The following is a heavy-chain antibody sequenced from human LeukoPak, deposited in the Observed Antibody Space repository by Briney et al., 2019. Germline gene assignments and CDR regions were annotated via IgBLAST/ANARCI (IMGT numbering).Heavy chain of an antibody. CDR2: ISGSNSYI. CDR1: GFTFRSHG. D-gene: IGHD1-1*01. Sequence: GGSLRLSCAASGFTFRSHGMHWVRQAPGKGLEWVSSISGSNSYIFYADSVKGRFTVSRDNAKDSLYLQMNSLRAEDTAVYYCARALTTLTYEGYWGQGTLVTVSS. J-gene: IGHJ4*02. CDR3: ARALTTLTYEGY. V-gene: IGHV3-21*01.